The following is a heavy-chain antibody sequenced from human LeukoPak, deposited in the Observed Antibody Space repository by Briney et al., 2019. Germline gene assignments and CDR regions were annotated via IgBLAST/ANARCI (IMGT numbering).Heavy chain of an antibody. CDR1: GGSISSYY. D-gene: IGHD6-13*01. V-gene: IGHV4-59*01. Sequence: SETLSLTCTVSGGSISSYYWSWIRQPPGKGLEWIGYIYCSGSTNYNPSLKSRVTISVDTSKNQFSLKLSSVTAADTAVYYCARGTGSSWYSWFDPWGQGTLVTVSS. J-gene: IGHJ5*02. CDR2: IYCSGST. CDR3: ARGTGSSWYSWFDP.